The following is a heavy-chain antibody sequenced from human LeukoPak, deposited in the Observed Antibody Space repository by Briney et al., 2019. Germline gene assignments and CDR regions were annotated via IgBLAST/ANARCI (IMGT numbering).Heavy chain of an antibody. D-gene: IGHD5-24*01. CDR2: IIPILGIA. CDR1: GGTFSSYT. Sequence: SVKVSCKASGGTFSSYTISWVRQAPGQGLEWMGRIIPILGIANYAQKFQGRVTITADKSTSTAYMELSSLRSEDTAVYCCEMATITGFVYWGQGTLVTVSS. J-gene: IGHJ4*02. CDR3: EMATITGFVY. V-gene: IGHV1-69*02.